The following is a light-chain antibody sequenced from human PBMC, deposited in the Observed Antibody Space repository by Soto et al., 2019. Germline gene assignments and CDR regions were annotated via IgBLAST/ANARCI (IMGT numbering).Light chain of an antibody. J-gene: IGLJ3*02. Sequence: QSALTQPASVSGSPGQSITISCTGKSSDVGGYKFVSWYQHHPSKAPKLMIYEVNNLPSGVSDRFSGSKSGNTASLTISGLQPEDEADYYCLSYTSGNTRVFGGGTKLTVL. V-gene: IGLV2-14*01. CDR3: LSYTSGNTRV. CDR2: EVN. CDR1: SSDVGGYKF.